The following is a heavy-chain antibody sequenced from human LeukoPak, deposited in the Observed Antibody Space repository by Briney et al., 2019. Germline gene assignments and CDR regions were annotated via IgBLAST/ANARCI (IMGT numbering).Heavy chain of an antibody. J-gene: IGHJ4*02. D-gene: IGHD3-22*01. CDR3: ARKDDTSGVDY. V-gene: IGHV3-23*01. Sequence: GGSLRLSCAASGFTFSSYGMSWVRQAPGKGLEWVSAISGSGGSTYYADSVKGRFTISRDNSKNALYLQMNSLRAEDTALYYCARKDDTSGVDYWGQGTLVTVSS. CDR2: ISGSGGST. CDR1: GFTFSSYG.